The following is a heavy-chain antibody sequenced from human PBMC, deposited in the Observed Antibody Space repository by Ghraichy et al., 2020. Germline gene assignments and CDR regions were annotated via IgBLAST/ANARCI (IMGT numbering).Heavy chain of an antibody. J-gene: IGHJ6*03. CDR3: ARDSSAEGYYYSDV. CDR2: ISYDGSNK. V-gene: IGHV3-30-3*01. CDR1: GFNFSSYT. Sequence: GGSLRLSCVASGFNFSSYTMYWVRQAQGKGMEWVAVISYDGSNKYYADTVTGRFNISRDNSKNTLYLQMHSLRAEDTAVCYCARDSSAEGYYYSDVWGNGITFTV.